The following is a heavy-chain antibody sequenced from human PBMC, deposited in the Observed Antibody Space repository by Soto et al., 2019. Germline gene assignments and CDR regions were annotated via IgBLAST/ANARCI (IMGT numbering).Heavy chain of an antibody. D-gene: IGHD3-10*01. CDR3: ASVGDNWLDP. CDR2: IIPIFGTA. CDR1: GGTFSSYA. V-gene: IGHV1-69*13. Sequence: GASVKVSCKASGGTFSSYAISWVRQAPGQGLEWMGGIIPIFGTANYAQKFQGRVTITADESTSTAYMELSSLRSEDTAVYYCASVGDNWLDPWGQGTLVTVSS. J-gene: IGHJ5*02.